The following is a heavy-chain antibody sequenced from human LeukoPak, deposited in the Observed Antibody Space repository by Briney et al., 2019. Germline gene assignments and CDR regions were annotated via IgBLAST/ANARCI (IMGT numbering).Heavy chain of an antibody. CDR2: TYYRSKWYN. J-gene: IGHJ4*02. Sequence: SQTLSLTCAISGDSVSSNAVGWHWIRQSPSRGLEWLGRTYYRSKWYNDYAISLKSRITINSDTSKNQFSLQLNFVIPEDTAVYYCARSQHWGYEYWGQGTLVTVSS. CDR1: GDSVSSNAVG. D-gene: IGHD7-27*01. V-gene: IGHV6-1*01. CDR3: ARSQHWGYEY.